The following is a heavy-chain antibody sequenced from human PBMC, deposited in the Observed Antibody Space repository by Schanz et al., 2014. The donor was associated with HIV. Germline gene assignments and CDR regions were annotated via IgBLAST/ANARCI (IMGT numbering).Heavy chain of an antibody. V-gene: IGHV1-69*01. CDR1: GGTFSIYA. CDR2: IIPIFGTA. Sequence: QVQLVQSGAEVKKPGSSVKVSCKASGGTFSIYAISWVRQAPGQGLEWMGGIIPIFGTANYAQKFQGRVTIIADESTSTAYMELSSLRSADTAVYFCARSNYDILRARAYYYYYGLDVWGQGTTVTVSS. J-gene: IGHJ6*02. D-gene: IGHD3-9*01. CDR3: ARSNYDILRARAYYYYYGLDV.